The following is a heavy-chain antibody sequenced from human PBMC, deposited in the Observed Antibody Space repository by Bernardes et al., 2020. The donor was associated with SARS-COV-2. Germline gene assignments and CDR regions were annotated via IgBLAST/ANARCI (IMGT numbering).Heavy chain of an antibody. CDR1: GFTFSDSY. V-gene: IGHV3-11*01. Sequence: GGSLRLSCAASGFTFSDSYLTWIRQAPGKGLEWVSYISTGADTIYYADSVKGRFTISRDNSKNTLYLQMNSLRAEDTAVYYCAVIKGNCTNGVCYALYYYYYGMDVWGQGTTVTVSS. D-gene: IGHD2-8*01. CDR3: AVIKGNCTNGVCYALYYYYYGMDV. J-gene: IGHJ6*02. CDR2: ISTGADTI.